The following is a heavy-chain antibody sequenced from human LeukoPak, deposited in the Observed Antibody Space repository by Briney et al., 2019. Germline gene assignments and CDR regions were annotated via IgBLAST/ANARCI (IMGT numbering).Heavy chain of an antibody. J-gene: IGHJ4*02. CDR3: AKVTSSGWYLNY. CDR2: ITASGGNP. Sequence: PGGSLRLSCAASGFTFSSYAMSWVRQAPGKGLEWVSTITASGGNPYYADSVEGRFTISRDNSKNTLYLQMNGLRAEDTAVYYCAKVTSSGWYLNYWGQGTLVTVSS. V-gene: IGHV3-23*01. D-gene: IGHD6-19*01. CDR1: GFTFSSYA.